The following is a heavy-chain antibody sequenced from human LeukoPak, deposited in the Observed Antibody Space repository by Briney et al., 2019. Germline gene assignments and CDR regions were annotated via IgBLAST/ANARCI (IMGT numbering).Heavy chain of an antibody. CDR1: GYTFTSYG. J-gene: IGHJ5*02. V-gene: IGHV1-18*01. CDR3: ARGSYYDSSGYYRDWFDP. Sequence: ASVKVSCKASGYTFTSYGISWVRQAPGQGLEWMGWISAYNGNTNYAQKLQGRVTMTTDTSTSTAYMELRSLRSDDTAVYYCARGSYYDSSGYYRDWFDPWGQGTLVTVSS. D-gene: IGHD3-22*01. CDR2: ISAYNGNT.